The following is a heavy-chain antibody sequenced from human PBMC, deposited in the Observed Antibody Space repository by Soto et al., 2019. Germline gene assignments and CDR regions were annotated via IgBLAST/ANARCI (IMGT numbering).Heavy chain of an antibody. D-gene: IGHD2-15*01. CDR3: ASESGGVVVAASADGIAV. J-gene: IGHJ6*02. V-gene: IGHV1-69*06. CDR1: GGTFSSYA. CDR2: IIPIFATA. Sequence: QVQLVQPGAEVQNPGSSVTVSCKASGGTFSSYAISWERQAPGQGLEWMEGIIPIFATANYAQKFLDRVTSTGNNSTSTIYREVSSLRSEDTAVNCLASESGGVVVAASADGIAVCCQGSTITV.